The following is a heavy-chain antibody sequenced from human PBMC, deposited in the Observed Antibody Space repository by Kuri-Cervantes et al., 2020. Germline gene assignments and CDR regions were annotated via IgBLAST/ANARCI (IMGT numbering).Heavy chain of an antibody. CDR3: AKDAPAYCGGDGLLTEEYFQH. Sequence: CAASGFTFAAYAMHWVRQAPGKGLEWVAVIWYDGSNKNNADSVKGRFTISRDNSKNTLYLQMDSLRAEDTAVSYCAKDAPAYCGGDGLLTEEYFQHWGQGTLVTVSS. D-gene: IGHD2-21*02. V-gene: IGHV3-30*18. J-gene: IGHJ1*01. CDR2: IWYDGSNK. CDR1: GFTFAAYA.